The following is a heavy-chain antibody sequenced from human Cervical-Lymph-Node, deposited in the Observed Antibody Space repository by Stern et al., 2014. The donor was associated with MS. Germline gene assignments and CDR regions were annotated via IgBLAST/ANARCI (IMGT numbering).Heavy chain of an antibody. CDR3: ARQTTAWASDV. CDR2: IYPGDSET. D-gene: IGHD1-14*01. Sequence: DVQLVQSGAELIRPGGSLKISCKGSGFKFSIYWIAWVRQMPGKGLEWMGIIYPGDSETRYSPSFQGQVTMSADKSPSPAYLQWSSLNASDTAMYFCARQTTAWASDVWGQGTLVTVSS. J-gene: IGHJ4*02. V-gene: IGHV5-51*01. CDR1: GFKFSIYW.